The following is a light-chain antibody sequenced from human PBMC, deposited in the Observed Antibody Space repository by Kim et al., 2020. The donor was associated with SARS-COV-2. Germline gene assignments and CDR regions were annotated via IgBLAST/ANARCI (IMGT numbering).Light chain of an antibody. V-gene: IGKV3-20*01. J-gene: IGKJ1*01. CDR1: QSVTNNY. Sequence: PGERATLSCRASQSVTNNYLAWYPQKPGQAPRLLIYGASNRATGIPDRFSGSGSGTDFSLTISRLEPEDFAVYFCQQFHILPWTFGRGTKVDIK. CDR3: QQFHILPWT. CDR2: GAS.